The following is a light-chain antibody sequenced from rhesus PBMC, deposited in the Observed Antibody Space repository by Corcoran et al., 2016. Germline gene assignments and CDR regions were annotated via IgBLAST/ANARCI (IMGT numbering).Light chain of an antibody. CDR3: LQYYSDPFN. V-gene: IGKV1-43*02. CDR1: QGSSTY. CDR2: KAS. Sequence: DIQMTQSPSSLSASVGDRVTITCRASQGSSTYLNWYQQKPGKVPKRLYYKASRLEGGVPSRFSGSGSWTYLTLTISGLQPEDFAIYYCLQYYSDPFNFGQGTKVEI. J-gene: IGKJ2*01.